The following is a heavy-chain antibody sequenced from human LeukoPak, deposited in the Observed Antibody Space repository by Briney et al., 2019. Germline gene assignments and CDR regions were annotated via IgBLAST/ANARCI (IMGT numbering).Heavy chain of an antibody. CDR1: GGTFSSYA. CDR2: IIPIFGTA. CDR3: AREHHSTNEGTVAFDI. Sequence: ASVKVSCKASGGTFSSYAISWVRQAPGQRLEWMGGIIPIFGTANYAQKFQGRVTITADESTSTAYMELSSLRSEDTAVYYCAREHHSTNEGTVAFDIWGQGTMVTVSS. J-gene: IGHJ3*02. D-gene: IGHD2-8*01. V-gene: IGHV1-69*13.